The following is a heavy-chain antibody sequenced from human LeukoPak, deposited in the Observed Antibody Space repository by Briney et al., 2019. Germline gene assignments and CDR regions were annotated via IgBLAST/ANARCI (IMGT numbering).Heavy chain of an antibody. Sequence: GGSLRLSCAASGFTVSSNYVSWVRQAPGKGLEWVSSISSSSSYIYYADSVKGRFTISRDNAKNSLYLQMNSLRAEDTAVYYCARGLRGGGSSSWYFDYWGQGTLVTVSS. V-gene: IGHV3-21*01. CDR3: ARGLRGGGSSSWYFDY. D-gene: IGHD6-13*01. CDR2: ISSSSSYI. J-gene: IGHJ4*02. CDR1: GFTVSSNY.